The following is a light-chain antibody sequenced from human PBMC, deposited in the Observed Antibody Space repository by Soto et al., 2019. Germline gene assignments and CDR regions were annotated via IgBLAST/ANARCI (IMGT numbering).Light chain of an antibody. CDR3: HQCDSSSWT. CDR2: GAS. V-gene: IGKV3-20*01. Sequence: DNVLTKSPCTLSLSPGEGATLSFRASQSLSSNYLAWYQQKPGQAPRLLIYGASSRATGIPDRFSGSGSGTDFTLTISRLEPEDFAVFYCHQCDSSSWTFGQGTKVDIK. J-gene: IGKJ1*01. CDR1: QSLSSNY.